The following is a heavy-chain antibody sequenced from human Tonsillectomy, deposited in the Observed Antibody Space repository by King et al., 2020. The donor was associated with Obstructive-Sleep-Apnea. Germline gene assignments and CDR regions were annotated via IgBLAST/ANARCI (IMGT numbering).Heavy chain of an antibody. CDR3: TRGGSSGYYAYWYFDL. V-gene: IGHV3-49*03. D-gene: IGHD6-19*01. Sequence: VQLVESGGGLVQPGRSLRLSCAASGFTSSDYVISWFRQAPGKGLEWVCFIRGKAYGGTTEYAASVKGRFTVSRDDSKSIAYLQMKSLKTEDTAVYYCTRGGSSGYYAYWYFDLWGRGTLVTVSS. J-gene: IGHJ2*01. CDR2: IRGKAYGGTT. CDR1: GFTSSDYV.